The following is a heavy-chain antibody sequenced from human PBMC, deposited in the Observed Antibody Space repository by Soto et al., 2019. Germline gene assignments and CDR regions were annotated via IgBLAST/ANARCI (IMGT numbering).Heavy chain of an antibody. CDR2: IYYSGST. CDR3: AREVLWFGELRGSWFDP. CDR1: GGSISSGDYY. Sequence: SETLSLTCTVSGGSISSGDYYWSWIRQPPGKGLEWIGYIYYSGSTYYNPSLKSRVTISVDTSKNQFSLKLSSVTAADTAVYYCAREVLWFGELRGSWFDPWGQGTLVTVSS. D-gene: IGHD3-10*01. V-gene: IGHV4-30-4*01. J-gene: IGHJ5*02.